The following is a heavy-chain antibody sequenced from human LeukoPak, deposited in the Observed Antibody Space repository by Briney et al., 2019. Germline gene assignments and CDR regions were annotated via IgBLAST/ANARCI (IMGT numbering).Heavy chain of an antibody. CDR1: GFTFSSYA. Sequence: GGSLRLSCAASGFTFSSYAMSWVRQAPGKGLEWVSAISGSGGSTYYADSVKGRFTISRDNSKNTLYLQMSSLRAEDTAVYYCAKLLWFGELLSLSWFDPWGQGTLVTVSS. J-gene: IGHJ5*02. D-gene: IGHD3-10*01. CDR3: AKLLWFGELLSLSWFDP. V-gene: IGHV3-23*01. CDR2: ISGSGGST.